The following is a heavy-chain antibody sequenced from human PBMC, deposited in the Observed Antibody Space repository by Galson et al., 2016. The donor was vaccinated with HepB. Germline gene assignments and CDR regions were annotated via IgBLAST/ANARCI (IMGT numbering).Heavy chain of an antibody. CDR1: GFIFSQYV. CDR2: TELDGSVK. CDR3: ARKHETSGYADDFDM. Sequence: SLRLSCAASGFIFSQYVIHWVRQAPGKGLEWVAVTELDGSVKFYAAAVKGRFTISRDNSKNTLYLQMNSLRAEDTAVYYCARKHETSGYADDFDMRGQGTMVTVSS. D-gene: IGHD3-22*01. V-gene: IGHV3-30-3*01. J-gene: IGHJ3*02.